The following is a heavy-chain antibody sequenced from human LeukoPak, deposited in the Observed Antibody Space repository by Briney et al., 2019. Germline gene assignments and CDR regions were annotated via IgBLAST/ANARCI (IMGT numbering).Heavy chain of an antibody. CDR2: MNPNSGNT. CDR3: ARGLLRYFDWLFQYYYGMGV. V-gene: IGHV1-8*01. J-gene: IGHJ6*02. Sequence: ASVKVSCKASGYTFTSYDINWVRQATGQGLEWMGWMNPNSGNTGYAQKFQGRVTMTRNTSISTAYMELSSLRSEDTAVYYCARGLLRYFDWLFQYYYGMGVWGQGTTVTVSS. D-gene: IGHD3-9*01. CDR1: GYTFTSYD.